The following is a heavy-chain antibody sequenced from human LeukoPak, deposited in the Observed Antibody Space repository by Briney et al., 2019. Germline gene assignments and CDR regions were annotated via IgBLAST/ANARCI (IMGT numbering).Heavy chain of an antibody. V-gene: IGHV3-30*02. Sequence: GGSLRLSCAASGFTFSSYGTHWVRQAPGKGLEWVAFIRYDGSNKYYADSVKGRFTISRDNSKNTLYLQMNSLRAEDTAVYYCAKDQGRYCSSTSCHAWAFDIWGQGTMVTVSS. CDR2: IRYDGSNK. D-gene: IGHD2-2*01. CDR3: AKDQGRYCSSTSCHAWAFDI. CDR1: GFTFSSYG. J-gene: IGHJ3*02.